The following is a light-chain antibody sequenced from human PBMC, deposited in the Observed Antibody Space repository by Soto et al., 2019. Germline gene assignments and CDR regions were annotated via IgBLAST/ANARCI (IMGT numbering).Light chain of an antibody. CDR1: QSISNY. CDR3: QQSYSTPRT. Sequence: DIKMTQSPSSLSASVGDIVTITCRASQSISNYLQWYQQKPSQAPKLLVYAASSLHSGVPSRFSGSGSGTDFTLTISSLQPEDFATYYCQQSYSTPRTFGQGTRWIS. V-gene: IGKV1-39*01. J-gene: IGKJ1*01. CDR2: AAS.